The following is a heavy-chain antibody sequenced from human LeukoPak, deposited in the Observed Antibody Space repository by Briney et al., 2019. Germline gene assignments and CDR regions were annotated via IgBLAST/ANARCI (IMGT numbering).Heavy chain of an antibody. Sequence: PSETLSLTCTVSGGSISSGSYYWSRIRQPAWKGLEWIGRIYSSGSTNYSPSLKSRVTISVDTSKNQFSLKLNSVTAADTAVYYCAREPSYSSSWYGYWGQGTLVTVSS. J-gene: IGHJ4*02. D-gene: IGHD6-13*01. CDR1: GGSISSGSYY. CDR2: IYSSGST. V-gene: IGHV4-61*02. CDR3: AREPSYSSSWYGY.